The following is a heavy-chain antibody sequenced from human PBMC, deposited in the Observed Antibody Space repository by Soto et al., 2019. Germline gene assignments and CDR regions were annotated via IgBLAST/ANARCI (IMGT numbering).Heavy chain of an antibody. CDR2: IYFSGTT. CDR3: ARSPDSGDYVDY. J-gene: IGHJ4*02. Sequence: QVQLQESGPRLVQPSETLSLTCSVSGGSVSSVSYYWSWIRQPPGAGLEWIGYIYFSGTTNYNPPLESPVTILVDSSKNHFSLKLSSVTAAATAVYYCARSPDSGDYVDYWGQGTLVAVSS. V-gene: IGHV4-61*03. CDR1: GGSVSSVSYY. D-gene: IGHD4-17*01.